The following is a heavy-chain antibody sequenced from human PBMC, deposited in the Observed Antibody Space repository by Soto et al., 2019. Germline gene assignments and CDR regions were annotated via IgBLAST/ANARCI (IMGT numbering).Heavy chain of an antibody. CDR1: GGSISSGGYS. D-gene: IGHD5-12*01. CDR3: ARRPVMATITGFDY. CDR2: IYHSGST. Sequence: SETLSLTCAVSGGSISSGGYSWSWIRQPPGKGLEWIGYIYHSGSTYYNPSLKSRVTISVDRSKNQFSLKLSSVTAADTAVYYCARRPVMATITGFDYWSQGTLVTVSS. J-gene: IGHJ4*02. V-gene: IGHV4-30-2*01.